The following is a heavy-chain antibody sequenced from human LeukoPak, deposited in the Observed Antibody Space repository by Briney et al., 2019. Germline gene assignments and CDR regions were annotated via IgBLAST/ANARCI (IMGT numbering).Heavy chain of an antibody. Sequence: GASVKVSCKASGYTFTSYGISWVRQAPGQGLEWMGWISAYNGNTNYAQKLQGRVTMTTDTSTSTAYMELRSLRSEDTAVYYCAILRPVQNYYDSSGYFIDYWGQGTLVTVSS. V-gene: IGHV1-18*01. CDR2: ISAYNGNT. CDR3: AILRPVQNYYDSSGYFIDY. CDR1: GYTFTSYG. D-gene: IGHD3-22*01. J-gene: IGHJ4*02.